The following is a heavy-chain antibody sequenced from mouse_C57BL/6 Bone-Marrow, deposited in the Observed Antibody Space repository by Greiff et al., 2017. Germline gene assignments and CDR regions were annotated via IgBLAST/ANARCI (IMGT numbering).Heavy chain of an antibody. D-gene: IGHD1-1*01. J-gene: IGHJ4*01. CDR3: TNYGTQDAMDY. CDR2: IRSKSNNYAT. V-gene: IGHV10-1*01. Sequence: EVQLVESGGGLVQPKGSLKLSCAASGFSFNTYAMNWVRQAPGKGLEWVARIRSKSNNYATYYADSVKDRFTISRDDSESMLYLQMNNLKTEDTAMYYCTNYGTQDAMDYWGQGTSVTVSS. CDR1: GFSFNTYA.